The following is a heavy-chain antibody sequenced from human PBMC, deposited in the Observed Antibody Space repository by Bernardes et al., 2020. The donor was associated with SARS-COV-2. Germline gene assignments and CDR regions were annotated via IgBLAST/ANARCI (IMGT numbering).Heavy chain of an antibody. Sequence: SETLSLTCTVSGGSISSYYWSWIRQPPGKGLEWIGYIYYSGSTNYNPSLKSRVTISVDTSKNQFSLKLSSVTAADTAVYYCARYSATEGVVRYFDWLLPSDNWFDPWGQGTLVTVSS. D-gene: IGHD3-9*01. V-gene: IGHV4-59*01. J-gene: IGHJ5*02. CDR2: IYYSGST. CDR1: GGSISSYY. CDR3: ARYSATEGVVRYFDWLLPSDNWFDP.